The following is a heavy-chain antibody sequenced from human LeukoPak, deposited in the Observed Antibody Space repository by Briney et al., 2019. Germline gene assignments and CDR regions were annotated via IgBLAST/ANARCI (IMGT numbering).Heavy chain of an antibody. V-gene: IGHV3-74*01. D-gene: IGHD2-8*01. CDR2: INSDGSGT. Sequence: GGSLRLSCVASGFTFSSYSMNWVRQAPGKGLVWVSRINSDGSGTIYADSVKGRFTISRDNAKNTLDLQMNSLRAEDTAVYYCARGEKSWINGFDLWGQGTLVTVSS. J-gene: IGHJ4*02. CDR3: ARGEKSWINGFDL. CDR1: GFTFSSYS.